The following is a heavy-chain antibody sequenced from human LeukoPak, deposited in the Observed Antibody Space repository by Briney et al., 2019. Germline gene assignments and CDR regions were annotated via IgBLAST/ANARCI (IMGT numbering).Heavy chain of an antibody. D-gene: IGHD3-10*01. CDR3: ARAAPYYYGSGSYIR. Sequence: PGGSLRLSCAASGFTFDDYGMSWVRQAPGKGLERVSGINWNGGSTGHADSVKGRFTISRDNAKNSLYLQMNSLRAEDTALYYCARAAPYYYGSGSYIRWGQGTLVTVSS. J-gene: IGHJ4*02. CDR2: INWNGGST. V-gene: IGHV3-20*04. CDR1: GFTFDDYG.